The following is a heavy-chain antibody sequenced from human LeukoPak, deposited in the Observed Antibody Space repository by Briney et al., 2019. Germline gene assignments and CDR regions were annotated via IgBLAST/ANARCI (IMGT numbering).Heavy chain of an antibody. CDR2: ISSSSDYI. CDR1: GFTFSSYS. J-gene: IGHJ5*02. Sequence: TGGSLRLSCAASGFTFSSYSLNWVRQAPGKGLEWVSSISSSSDYIYYADSVKGRFTISRDNARNTVYLHMNSLRAEDTAVYYCARDWAERPGLHWFDPWGQGTLVTVSS. CDR3: ARDWAERPGLHWFDP. D-gene: IGHD1-1*01. V-gene: IGHV3-21*04.